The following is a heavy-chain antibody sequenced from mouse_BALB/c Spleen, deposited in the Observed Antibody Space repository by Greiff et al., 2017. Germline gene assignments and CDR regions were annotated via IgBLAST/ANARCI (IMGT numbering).Heavy chain of an antibody. V-gene: IGHV1-69*02. J-gene: IGHJ3*01. Sequence: QVQLQQPGAELVKPGAPVKLSCKASGYTFTSYWMNWVKQRPGRGLEWIGRIDPSDSETHYNQKFKDKATLTVDKSSSTAYIQLSSLTSEDSAVYYCARVYGSSAWFAYWGQGTLVTVSA. CDR2: IDPSDSET. D-gene: IGHD1-1*01. CDR3: ARVYGSSAWFAY. CDR1: GYTFTSYW.